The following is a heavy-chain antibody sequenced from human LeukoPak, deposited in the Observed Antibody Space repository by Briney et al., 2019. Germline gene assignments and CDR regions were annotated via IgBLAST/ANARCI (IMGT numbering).Heavy chain of an antibody. V-gene: IGHV1-2*02. CDR1: GYTFSGYY. CDR3: ARLSGITGAFGLDY. CDR2: INPNSGGT. Sequence: ASVKVSCKASGYTFSGYYMHWVRQAPGQGLEWMGWINPNSGGTNYAQKFQGRVTMTRDTSISTAYMELSRLRSDDTAVYYCARLSGITGAFGLDYWGQGTLVTVSS. J-gene: IGHJ4*02. D-gene: IGHD1-20*01.